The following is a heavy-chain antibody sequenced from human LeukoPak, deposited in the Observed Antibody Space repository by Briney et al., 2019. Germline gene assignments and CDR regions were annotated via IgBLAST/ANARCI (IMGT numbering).Heavy chain of an antibody. D-gene: IGHD3-3*01. Sequence: AGGSLGLSCAASGFVFHNYFMSWVRQAPGKGLEWVASIKNDGSEKYYVDSVRGRYTISRDNTKNSLYLQMSSLRAEDTAVYYCATDRGWRTSGYYLYYFEYWGQGTLVTFSS. CDR1: GFVFHNYF. J-gene: IGHJ4*02. CDR3: ATDRGWRTSGYYLYYFEY. V-gene: IGHV3-7*01. CDR2: IKNDGSEK.